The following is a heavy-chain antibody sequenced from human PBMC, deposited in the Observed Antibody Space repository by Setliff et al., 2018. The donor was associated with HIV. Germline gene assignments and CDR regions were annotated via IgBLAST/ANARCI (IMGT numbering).Heavy chain of an antibody. V-gene: IGHV4-38-2*01. CDR1: GYAITSGFY. Sequence: SETLSLTCAVSGYAITSGFYWGWIRQPPGKGLEWIGSIYHNGITYYNPSLKSRVTISVDTSQNQFSLKLSSVTAADTAVYYCARRIYGNNPYFDYWSQGTLVTVSS. D-gene: IGHD4-17*01. CDR2: IYHNGIT. CDR3: ARRIYGNNPYFDY. J-gene: IGHJ4*02.